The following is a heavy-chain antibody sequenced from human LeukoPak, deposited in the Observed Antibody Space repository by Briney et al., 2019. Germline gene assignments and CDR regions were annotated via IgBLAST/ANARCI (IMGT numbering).Heavy chain of an antibody. J-gene: IGHJ4*02. V-gene: IGHV3-7*01. CDR1: GFTFNDYS. D-gene: IGHD1-26*01. CDR3: ARDRWELPGS. CDR2: IKQDGSEK. Sequence: GGSLRLSCAASGFTFNDYSMNWVRQAPGKGLEWVANIKQDGSEKYYVDSVKGRFTISRDNAKNSLYLQMNSLRAEDTAVYYCARDRWELPGSWGQGTLVTVSS.